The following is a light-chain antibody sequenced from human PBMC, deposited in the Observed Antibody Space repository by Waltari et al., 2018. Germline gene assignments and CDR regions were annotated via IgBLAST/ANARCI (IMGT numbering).Light chain of an antibody. Sequence: EIVMTQSPATLSMSPGETATLSCRASQGISSNLAWYQQKPGQAPRPLMYGKSTRASGFPAGFSGRGSGTEFTLTISSLQSEDFATYYCQQYDIWPYTFGQGTKLDIK. V-gene: IGKV3-15*01. J-gene: IGKJ2*01. CDR1: QGISSN. CDR2: GKS. CDR3: QQYDIWPYT.